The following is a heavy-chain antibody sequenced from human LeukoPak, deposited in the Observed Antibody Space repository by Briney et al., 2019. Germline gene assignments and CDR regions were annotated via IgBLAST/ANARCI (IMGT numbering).Heavy chain of an antibody. J-gene: IGHJ4*02. CDR3: ARAAGGYYYGSSGYDY. D-gene: IGHD3-22*01. CDR1: GFTFSNYE. Sequence: QSGGSLRLSCAASGFTFSNYEMNWVRQAPGKGLEWVSYISSSGSTIYYADSVKGRFTISRDNAKNSLYLQMNSLRAEDTAVYYCARAAGGYYYGSSGYDYWGQGTLVTVSS. CDR2: ISSSGSTI. V-gene: IGHV3-48*03.